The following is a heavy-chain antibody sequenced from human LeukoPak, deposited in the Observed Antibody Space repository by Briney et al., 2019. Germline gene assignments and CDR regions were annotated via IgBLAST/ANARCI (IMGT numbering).Heavy chain of an antibody. CDR3: VRDLDWGAFDV. D-gene: IGHD3/OR15-3a*01. Sequence: GGSLRLSCAASEFRFSAHGMNWVRQAPGKGLEWISGISPSGDITYYADSVMGRFSISRDNWQSTVSLQMNSLRAEDTALYYCVRDLDWGAFDVWGQGTMVTVSS. CDR1: EFRFSAHG. CDR2: ISPSGDIT. V-gene: IGHV3-23*01. J-gene: IGHJ3*01.